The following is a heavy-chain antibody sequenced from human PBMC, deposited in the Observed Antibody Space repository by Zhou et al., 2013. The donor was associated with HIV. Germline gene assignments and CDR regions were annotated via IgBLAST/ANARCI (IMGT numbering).Heavy chain of an antibody. CDR3: ARHRRYGDNSYAFDI. CDR2: ISAYNGNT. CDR1: GYTFTSYG. D-gene: IGHD2-21*01. V-gene: IGHV1-18*01. Sequence: QVQVVQSGAEVKKPGASVRVSCEASGYTFTSYGISWVRQAPGQGLEWMGWISAYNGNTNYAQKIQGRVTMTTDTSTSTAYMELRSLRSDDTAVYYCARHRRYGDNSYAFDIWGQGTMVTVSS. J-gene: IGHJ3*02.